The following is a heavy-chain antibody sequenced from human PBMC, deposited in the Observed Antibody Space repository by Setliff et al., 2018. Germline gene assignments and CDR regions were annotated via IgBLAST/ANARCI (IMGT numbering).Heavy chain of an antibody. CDR2: IYYSGST. CDR3: ARESRYYYDNLGTLDY. Sequence: PSETLSLTCTVSGGSISSSSYYWGWIRQPPGKGLEWIGTIYYSGSTYYNPSLKSRVSISVDTSKNQLSLKLSSVTAADTAVYYCARESRYYYDNLGTLDYWGQGTLVTVSS. D-gene: IGHD3-22*01. CDR1: GGSISSSSYY. V-gene: IGHV4-39*07. J-gene: IGHJ4*02.